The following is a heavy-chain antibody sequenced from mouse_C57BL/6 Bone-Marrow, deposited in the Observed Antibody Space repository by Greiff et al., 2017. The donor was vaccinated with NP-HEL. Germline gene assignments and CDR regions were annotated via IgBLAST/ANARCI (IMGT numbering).Heavy chain of an antibody. J-gene: IGHJ4*01. Sequence: EVQLQQSGPELVKPGASVKISCKASGYTFTDYYMNWVKQSHGKSLEWIGDINPNNGGTSYNQKFKGKATLTVDKSSSTAYMELRSLTSEDSAVYYCARYRLRPIYYYAMDYWGQGTSVTVSS. V-gene: IGHV1-26*01. CDR3: ARYRLRPIYYYAMDY. CDR1: GYTFTDYY. CDR2: INPNNGGT. D-gene: IGHD2-4*01.